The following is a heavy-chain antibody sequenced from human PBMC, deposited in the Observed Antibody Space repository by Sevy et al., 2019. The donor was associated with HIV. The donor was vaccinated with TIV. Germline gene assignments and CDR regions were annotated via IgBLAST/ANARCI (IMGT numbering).Heavy chain of an antibody. J-gene: IGHJ5*02. V-gene: IGHV1-2*02. CDR2: INPNSGAT. CDR1: GNTFTAYY. D-gene: IGHD3-3*01. CDR3: ALGTIFEPNYFDP. Sequence: ASVKVSCRASGNTFTAYYVHWVRQAPGQGLEWMGGINPNSGATKYAQKFQGRVTMTRDTYFSAVYMDLSRLTSADTAVYYCALGTIFEPNYFDPWGQGTLVTVSS.